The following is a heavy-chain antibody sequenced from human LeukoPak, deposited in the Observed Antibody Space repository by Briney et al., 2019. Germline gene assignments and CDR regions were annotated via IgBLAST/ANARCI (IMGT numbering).Heavy chain of an antibody. CDR2: ISAYNGNT. D-gene: IGHD3-3*01. CDR3: ARVGRGYDFWSGYYSY. J-gene: IGHJ4*02. Sequence: ASVKVSCKASGYTFISYGISWVRQAPAQGLEWMGWISAYNGNTNYAQKLQGRVTMTTDTSTSTAYMELRSLRSDDTAVYYCARVGRGYDFWSGYYSYWGQGTLVTVSS. CDR1: GYTFISYG. V-gene: IGHV1-18*01.